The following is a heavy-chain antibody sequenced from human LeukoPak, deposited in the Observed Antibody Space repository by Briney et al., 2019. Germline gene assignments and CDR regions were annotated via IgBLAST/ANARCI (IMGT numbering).Heavy chain of an antibody. CDR3: AKGHSDNWPPDI. CDR1: GFTFEDYG. CDR2: ISSSSSTI. J-gene: IGHJ3*02. Sequence: GGSLRLSCAASGFTFEDYGMSWVRQAPGKGLEWVSYISSSSSTIYYADSVKGRFTISRDNAKNSLYLQMNSLRDEDTAVYFCAKGHSDNWPPDIWGQGTTVTVSS. D-gene: IGHD1-1*01. V-gene: IGHV3-48*02.